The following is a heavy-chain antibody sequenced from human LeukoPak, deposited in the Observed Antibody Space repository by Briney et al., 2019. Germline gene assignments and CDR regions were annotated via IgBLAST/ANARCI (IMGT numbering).Heavy chain of an antibody. V-gene: IGHV3-23*01. CDR1: GFTFSSYA. CDR3: AKSDCSGGSCYENY. D-gene: IGHD2-15*01. J-gene: IGHJ4*02. CDR2: ISGSGGST. Sequence: GGSLRLSCAASGFTFSSYAMSWVRQAPGKGLEWVSAISGSGGSTYYADSVKGRFTISRDNSKNTLYLQMNSLGAEDTAVYYCAKSDCSGGSCYENYWGQGTLVTVSS.